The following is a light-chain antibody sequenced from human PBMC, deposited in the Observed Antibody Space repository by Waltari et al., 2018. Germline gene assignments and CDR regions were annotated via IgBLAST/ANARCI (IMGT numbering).Light chain of an antibody. CDR1: TSNTGAGDD. CDR2: ANT. J-gene: IGLJ3*02. CDR3: QSYDKILSAWV. V-gene: IGLV1-40*01. Sequence: HYVLTPPPSVSGAPGRRVPVSCNGTTSNTGAGDDVQWYQQFPGRAPKLVIYANTYRPSGVPDRFSATKSGSSASLAITGLQAEDEADYYCQSYDKILSAWVFGGGTKLTVL.